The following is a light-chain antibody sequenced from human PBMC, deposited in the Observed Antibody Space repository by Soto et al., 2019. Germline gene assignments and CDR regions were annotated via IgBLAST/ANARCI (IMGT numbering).Light chain of an antibody. CDR3: QQSYSSPHMYT. Sequence: DIQMTQSPSSLSASVGDRVTITCRASQSISSSLNWYQQKPGKAPDLLIYAAFNLQSGVPSRFSGSGSGTDFTLTISSLQPEDFATYYCQQSYSSPHMYTFGQGTKLEIK. V-gene: IGKV1-39*01. J-gene: IGKJ2*01. CDR1: QSISSS. CDR2: AAF.